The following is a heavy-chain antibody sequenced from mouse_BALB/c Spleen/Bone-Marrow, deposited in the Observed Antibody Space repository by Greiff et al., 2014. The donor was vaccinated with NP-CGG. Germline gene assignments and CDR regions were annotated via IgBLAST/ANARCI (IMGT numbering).Heavy chain of an antibody. J-gene: IGHJ3*01. Sequence: EVQRVESGAELAKPGASVKLSCTASGFNIKDTYMHWVKQRPEQGLEWIGRIDPANGNTKYDPKFQGKATITADTSSNTAYLQPRRLPSEDSAFFYCASFFSGSSDGFVYGGKGTLSIVSA. V-gene: IGHV14-3*02. D-gene: IGHD1-1*01. CDR3: ASFFSGSSDGFVY. CDR1: GFNIKDTY. CDR2: IDPANGNT.